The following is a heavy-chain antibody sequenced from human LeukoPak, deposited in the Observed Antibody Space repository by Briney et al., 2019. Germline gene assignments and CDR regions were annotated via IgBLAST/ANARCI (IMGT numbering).Heavy chain of an antibody. D-gene: IGHD1-26*01. V-gene: IGHV1-46*01. CDR3: VREESASGTKGAFDI. J-gene: IGHJ3*02. Sequence: PGASVKVSCKASGNTFSGYYIHWVRQAPGQGLEWMGMINPSGGSTRYAQKFQGRVTMTRDTSTSTVYMDLSTLRSEDTAVYYCVREESASGTKGAFDIWGLGTMVTVSS. CDR1: GNTFSGYY. CDR2: INPSGGST.